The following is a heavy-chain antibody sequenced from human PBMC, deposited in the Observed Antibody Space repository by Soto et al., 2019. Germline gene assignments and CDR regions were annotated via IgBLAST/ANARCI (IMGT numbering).Heavy chain of an antibody. J-gene: IGHJ4*02. V-gene: IGHV3-23*01. CDR3: AKSVDYDFWSGYPAYDY. CDR2: ISGSGGST. Sequence: GGSLRLSCAASGFTFSSYAMSWVRQAPGKGLEWVSAISGSGGSTYYADTVKGRFTISRDNSKNTLYLQMNSLRAEDTAVYYCAKSVDYDFWSGYPAYDYWGQGTLVTVSS. CDR1: GFTFSSYA. D-gene: IGHD3-3*01.